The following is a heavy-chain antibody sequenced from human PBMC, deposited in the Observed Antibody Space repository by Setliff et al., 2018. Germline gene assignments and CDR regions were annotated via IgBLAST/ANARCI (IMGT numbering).Heavy chain of an antibody. CDR3: SRLVRYCTTTTCQRLSGGEY. Sequence: ASVKVSCKASGYKFADYGITWVRQAPGQGLEWMGWIGVYTGKTYYAHKFQDRVTMTTDTSTGTAYLELRSLRSDDTAVYYCSRLVRYCTTTTCQRLSGGEYWGHGTLVTVSS. D-gene: IGHD2-2*01. V-gene: IGHV1-18*01. CDR1: GYKFADYG. CDR2: IGVYTGKT. J-gene: IGHJ4*01.